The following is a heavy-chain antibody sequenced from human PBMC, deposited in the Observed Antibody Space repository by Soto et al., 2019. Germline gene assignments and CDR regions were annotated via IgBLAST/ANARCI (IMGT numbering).Heavy chain of an antibody. CDR2: MQPSTGRT. CDR1: GYSFTSLD. J-gene: IGHJ4*02. CDR3: ARGVSAGVDY. Sequence: ASVKVSCKASGYSFTSLDINWVRQTAGQGLEWMGWMQPSTGRTGYAQKFQGRVTMTRDTSINTAYMELTTLTSDDTAFYYCARGVSAGVDYWGQGTLVTSPQ. V-gene: IGHV1-8*01. D-gene: IGHD1-26*01.